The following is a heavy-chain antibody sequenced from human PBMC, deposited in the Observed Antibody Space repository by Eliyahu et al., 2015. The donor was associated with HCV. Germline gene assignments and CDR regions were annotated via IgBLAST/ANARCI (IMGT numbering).Heavy chain of an antibody. J-gene: IGHJ3*02. D-gene: IGHD4-17*01. CDR2: ISAYNGNT. V-gene: IGHV1-18*01. Sequence: QVQLVQSGAEVKKPGASVKVSCKASGYTFTSYGISWVRQAPGQGLEWMGWISAYNGNTNYCTEAPGRSHQDPKPSTSTAYMELRSLRSDDTAVYYCAIWTTVTPPAFDIWGQGTMVTVSS. CDR3: AIWTTVTPPAFDI. CDR1: GYTFTSYG.